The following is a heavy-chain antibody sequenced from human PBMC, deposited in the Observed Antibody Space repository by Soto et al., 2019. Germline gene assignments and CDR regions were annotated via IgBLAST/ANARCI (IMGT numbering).Heavy chain of an antibody. CDR3: ARDSGYDGGESIYYYGMDV. D-gene: IGHD5-12*01. V-gene: IGHV1-3*01. Sequence: GASVKVSCKASGYTFTSYAMHWVRQAPGQRLEWMGWINAGNGNTKYSQKFQGRVTITRDTSASTAYMELSSLRSEDTAVYYCARDSGYDGGESIYYYGMDVWGQGTTVTASS. CDR2: INAGNGNT. J-gene: IGHJ6*02. CDR1: GYTFTSYA.